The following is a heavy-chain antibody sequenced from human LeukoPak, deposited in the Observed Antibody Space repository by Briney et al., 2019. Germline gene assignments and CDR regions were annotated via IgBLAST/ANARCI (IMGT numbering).Heavy chain of an antibody. CDR2: IISSGGST. Sequence: PGGCLRLSCAASGFTFSNYVMSWVRQAPGKGLEWVSSIISSGGSTYYANSVKGRFTISRDNSKNTLYLQMDSLRAEDTAVYYCAREGVEIVVVPAATYDYWGQGTLVTVSS. CDR3: AREGVEIVVVPAATYDY. J-gene: IGHJ4*02. CDR1: GFTFSNYV. V-gene: IGHV3-23*01. D-gene: IGHD2-2*01.